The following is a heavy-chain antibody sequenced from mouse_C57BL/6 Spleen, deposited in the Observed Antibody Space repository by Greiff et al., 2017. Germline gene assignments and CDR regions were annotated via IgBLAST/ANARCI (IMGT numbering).Heavy chain of an antibody. Sequence: VKLQQPGAELVKPGASVKVSCKASGYTFTSYWMHWVKQRPGQGLEWIGRIHPSDSDTNYNQKFKGKATLTVDKSSSTAYMQLSSLTSEDSAVYYCAIEGYYGNYAFAYWGQGTLVTVSA. D-gene: IGHD2-1*01. V-gene: IGHV1-74*01. CDR2: IHPSDSDT. J-gene: IGHJ3*01. CDR3: AIEGYYGNYAFAY. CDR1: GYTFTSYW.